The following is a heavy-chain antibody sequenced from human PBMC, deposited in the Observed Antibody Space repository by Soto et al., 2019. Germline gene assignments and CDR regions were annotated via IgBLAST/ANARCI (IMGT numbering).Heavy chain of an antibody. V-gene: IGHV1-18*01. CDR3: ASGPLSGAGSYT. CDR1: GYIFTAYG. D-gene: IGHD3-10*01. J-gene: IGHJ4*02. Sequence: QVQLVQSGTEMRKPGASVKVSCKASGYIFTAYGINWVRQAPGQGLEWMGWISASNGNTNYAQKLQGRFTMTTDTPTTTAHMELRSLRSDDTAVYYCASGPLSGAGSYTWGQGTLVTVSS. CDR2: ISASNGNT.